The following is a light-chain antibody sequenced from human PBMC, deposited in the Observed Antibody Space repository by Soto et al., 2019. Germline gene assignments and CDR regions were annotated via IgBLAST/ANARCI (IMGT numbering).Light chain of an antibody. CDR3: QQYNNWPPFT. V-gene: IGKV3-15*01. CDR1: QSVSRH. Sequence: EIVMTQSPATLSVSPGERATLSCRASQSVSRHLAWYQQKPGQAPRLLIYGASTRATGIPARFSGSGSGTEVTLTISSLQSEDFAVSYCQQYNNWPPFTFGPGTKVDIK. J-gene: IGKJ3*01. CDR2: GAS.